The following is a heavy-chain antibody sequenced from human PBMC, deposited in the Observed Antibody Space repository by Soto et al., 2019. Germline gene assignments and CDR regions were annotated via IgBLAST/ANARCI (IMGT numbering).Heavy chain of an antibody. Sequence: PSETLSLTCTVSGGSISSGGYYWSWIRQHPGKGLEWIGYIYYSGSTYYNPSLKSRVTISVDTFKNQFSLKLSSVTAADTAVYYCARDNWGLGYYYGMDVWGQGTTVTVSS. V-gene: IGHV4-31*03. CDR2: IYYSGST. D-gene: IGHD7-27*01. CDR3: ARDNWGLGYYYGMDV. CDR1: GGSISSGGYY. J-gene: IGHJ6*02.